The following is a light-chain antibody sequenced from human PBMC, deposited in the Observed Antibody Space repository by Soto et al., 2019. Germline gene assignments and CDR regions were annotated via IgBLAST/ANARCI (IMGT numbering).Light chain of an antibody. CDR3: QRYNNWPLT. CDR1: QGIGST. Sequence: EIVMTQSPATLSVSPGEEATLSCRASQGIGSTLAWYQHKPGQTPRLLIYDASTRATGVPARFSGSGSGTEFTLTINSLQSEDFAVYYCQRYNNWPLTFGGGTKVESK. V-gene: IGKV3-15*01. CDR2: DAS. J-gene: IGKJ4*01.